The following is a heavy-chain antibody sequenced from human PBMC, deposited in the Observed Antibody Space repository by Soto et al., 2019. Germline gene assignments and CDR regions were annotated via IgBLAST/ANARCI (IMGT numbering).Heavy chain of an antibody. CDR1: GYTFSNYG. D-gene: IGHD5-18*01. Sequence: QVQLVQSGAEVKKPGASVKVSCKTSGYTFSNYGISWVRQAPGQGLEWMGWINVYNGDTNYAQKVQGRVTTTTDTSARIVYMDLRNRRSDDTAVYYCARPIAGGYGHTTLDYWGQGTLVTVSS. CDR2: INVYNGDT. V-gene: IGHV1-18*01. CDR3: ARPIAGGYGHTTLDY. J-gene: IGHJ4*02.